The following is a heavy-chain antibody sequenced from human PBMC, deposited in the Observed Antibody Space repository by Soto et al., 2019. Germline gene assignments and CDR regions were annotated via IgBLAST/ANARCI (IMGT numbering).Heavy chain of an antibody. CDR2: SSNSGTFS. J-gene: IGHJ4*02. Sequence: GGSLRLSCEGSGFTFSDYYISWIRQAPGEGLEWISYSSNSGTFSRYADSVKGRFSISRDNTKNLLYLQMNSLRAEDTAVYYCARSGDNYNRLDYWGQGTPVTVSS. D-gene: IGHD1-1*01. CDR3: ARSGDNYNRLDY. V-gene: IGHV3-11*06. CDR1: GFTFSDYY.